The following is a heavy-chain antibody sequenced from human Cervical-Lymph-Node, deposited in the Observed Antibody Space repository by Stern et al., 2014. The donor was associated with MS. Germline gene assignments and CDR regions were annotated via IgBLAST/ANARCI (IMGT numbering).Heavy chain of an antibody. J-gene: IGHJ2*01. V-gene: IGHV4-61*03. CDR3: AREGHGDPKYWYFDL. CDR1: GDSVNSGSYY. D-gene: IGHD4-17*01. CDR2: IHYSGST. Sequence: QVQLVESGPGQVKPSETLSLTCTVSGDSVNSGSYYWTWIRQPPGKGLAWLGYIHYSGSTDYNPSLRSRVTISLDPSKNHFSLKVNSVTAADTAVYYCAREGHGDPKYWYFDLWGRGTLVTVSS.